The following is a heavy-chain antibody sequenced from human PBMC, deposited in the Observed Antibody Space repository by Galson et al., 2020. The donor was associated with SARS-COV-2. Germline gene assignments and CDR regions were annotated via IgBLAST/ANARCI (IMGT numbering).Heavy chain of an antibody. CDR3: ARRYSLSIFGPTEYNWFDP. D-gene: IGHD3-3*01. J-gene: IGHJ5*02. CDR1: GGSISSYY. Sequence: SETLSLTCTVSGGSISSYYWSWIRQPPGKGLEWIGYIYYSGSTNYNPSLKSRVTISVDTSKNQFSLKLSSVTAADTAVYYCARRYSLSIFGPTEYNWFDPWGQGTLVTVSS. CDR2: IYYSGST. V-gene: IGHV4-59*08.